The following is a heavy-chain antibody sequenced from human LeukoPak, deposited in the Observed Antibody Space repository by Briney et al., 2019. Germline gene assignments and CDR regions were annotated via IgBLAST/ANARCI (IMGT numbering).Heavy chain of an antibody. Sequence: SETLSLTCAVYGGSFSGYYWSWIRHPPGKGLEWIGEINHSGSTNYNPSPKSRVTISVDTSKNQCSLKLSSVTAAETAVYYCARGVAVAGIPWYFDLWGRGTLVTVSS. D-gene: IGHD6-19*01. V-gene: IGHV4-34*01. CDR2: INHSGST. J-gene: IGHJ2*01. CDR1: GGSFSGYY. CDR3: ARGVAVAGIPWYFDL.